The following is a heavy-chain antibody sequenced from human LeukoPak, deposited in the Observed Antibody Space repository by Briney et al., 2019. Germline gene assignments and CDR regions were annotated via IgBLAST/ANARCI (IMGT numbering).Heavy chain of an antibody. V-gene: IGHV4-30-2*01. CDR1: GGSISSGGYS. J-gene: IGHJ4*02. CDR2: IYHSGST. D-gene: IGHD6-13*01. Sequence: SETLSLTCAVSGGSISSGGYSWSWIRQPPGKGLEWIGYIYHSGSTYYNPSLKSRVTISVDRSKNQFSLKLSSVTAADTAVYYCVRAPQQQLTHFDYWGQGTLVTVSS. CDR3: VRAPQQQLTHFDY.